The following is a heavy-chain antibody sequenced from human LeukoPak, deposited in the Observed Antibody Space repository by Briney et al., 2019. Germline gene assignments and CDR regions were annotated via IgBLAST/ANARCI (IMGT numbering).Heavy chain of an antibody. CDR3: ARDRITIFGVAKTNWFDP. D-gene: IGHD3-3*01. CDR1: GYTFTGYY. CDR2: INPNSGGT. V-gene: IGHV1-2*06. J-gene: IGHJ5*02. Sequence: ASVKVSCKASGYTFTGYYMHWVRQAPGQGLEWMGRINPNSGGTNYAQKFQGRVTITRDTSISTAYMELSRLRSDDTAVYYCARDRITIFGVAKTNWFDPWGQGTLVTVSS.